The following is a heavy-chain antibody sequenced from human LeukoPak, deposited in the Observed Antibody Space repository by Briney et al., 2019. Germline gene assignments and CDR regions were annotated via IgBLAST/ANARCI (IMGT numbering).Heavy chain of an antibody. CDR2: ISGSGGST. CDR3: AKERRAAAGRNWFDP. D-gene: IGHD6-13*01. J-gene: IGHJ5*02. V-gene: IGHV3-23*01. Sequence: ETLSLTCAVYGGSFSGYYWSWIRQPPGKGLEWVSAISGSGGSTYYADSVKGRFTISRDNSKNTLYLQMNSLRAEDTAVYYCAKERRAAAGRNWFDPWGQGTLVTVSS. CDR1: GGSFSGYY.